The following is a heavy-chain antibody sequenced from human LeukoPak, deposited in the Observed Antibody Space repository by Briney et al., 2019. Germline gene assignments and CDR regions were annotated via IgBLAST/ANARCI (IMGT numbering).Heavy chain of an antibody. CDR2: INDRGHT. J-gene: IGHJ4*02. CDR3: ARDPTTVVTTPYYFDF. V-gene: IGHV4-34*01. CDR1: GGSFSGYH. D-gene: IGHD4-23*01. Sequence: SETLSLTCAVHGGSFSGYHWNWIRQSPGKGLEWIGEINDRGHTNYNPSLESRITVSVDTSKKQFSLNLSSVTAADTAVYYCARDPTTVVTTPYYFDFWGQGTLVTVSS.